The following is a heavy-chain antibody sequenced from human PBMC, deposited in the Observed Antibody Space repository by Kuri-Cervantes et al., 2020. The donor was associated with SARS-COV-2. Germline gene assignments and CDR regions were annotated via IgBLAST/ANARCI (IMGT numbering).Heavy chain of an antibody. D-gene: IGHD4-17*01. J-gene: IGHJ4*02. Sequence: GESLKISCAASGFTFSSYAMSWVRQAPGKGLEWVSAISGSGGSTYYADSVKGRFTISRNKDTLYLQINNLRTEDTAVYYCAKDLSTVTRPWYFDYWGQGTLVTVSS. V-gene: IGHV3-23*01. CDR1: GFTFSSYA. CDR2: ISGSGGST. CDR3: AKDLSTVTRPWYFDY.